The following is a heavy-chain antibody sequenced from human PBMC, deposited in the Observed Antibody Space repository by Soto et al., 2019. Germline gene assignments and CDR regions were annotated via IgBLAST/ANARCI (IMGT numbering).Heavy chain of an antibody. Sequence: PSETLSLTCTVSGGSISSGDYYWSWIRQPPGKGLEWIGYIYYSGSTYYNPSLKSRVTISVDTSKNQFSLKLSSVTAADTAVYYCARVRVVDTAKSYGRDVWGPGTTVTVSS. D-gene: IGHD5-18*01. CDR2: IYYSGST. J-gene: IGHJ6*02. V-gene: IGHV4-30-4*01. CDR3: ARVRVVDTAKSYGRDV. CDR1: GGSISSGDYY.